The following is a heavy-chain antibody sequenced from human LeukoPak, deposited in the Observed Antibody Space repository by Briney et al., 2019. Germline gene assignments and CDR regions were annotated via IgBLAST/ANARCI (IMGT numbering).Heavy chain of an antibody. Sequence: SQTLSLTCTVSGGSISSGSYYWTWIRQPAGKGLEWIGRIYTSGTSNYNPSLRSRLTISFDTSKNQFSLNLSSVTAADTAVYYCVRDSPRDYFDYWGQGTLVTVSS. J-gene: IGHJ4*02. V-gene: IGHV4-61*02. CDR1: GGSISSGSYY. CDR2: IYTSGTS. CDR3: VRDSPRDYFDY.